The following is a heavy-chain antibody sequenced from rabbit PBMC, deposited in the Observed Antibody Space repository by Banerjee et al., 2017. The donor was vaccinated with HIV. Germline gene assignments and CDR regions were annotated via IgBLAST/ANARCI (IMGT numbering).Heavy chain of an antibody. CDR3: ARTRNTYGYAGYAYATANYFNL. J-gene: IGHJ4*01. CDR2: IAIASGST. V-gene: IGHV1S45*01. D-gene: IGHD6-1*01. CDR1: GFSFSSGYD. Sequence: QQQLEESGGGLVKPGGTLTLTCKASGFSFSSGYDMCWVRQAPGKGLEWIACIAIASGSTYYASWAKGQFTISKTSSTTVTLQMTSLTAADTATYFCARTRNTYGYAGYAYATANYFNLWGPGTLVTVS.